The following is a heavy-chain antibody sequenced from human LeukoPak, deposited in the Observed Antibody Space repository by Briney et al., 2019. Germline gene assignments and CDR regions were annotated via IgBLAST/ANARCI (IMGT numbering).Heavy chain of an antibody. CDR1: GYTFTGYY. CDR2: INTNRGGT. Sequence: ASVKVSYKASGYTFTGYYMHWVRQAPGQGLEWMGRINTNRGGTIYAQKFQGRVTMTRDTSISTGYMELSRLRSDDTAIYYCARDFAGYYFDYWGQGTLVTVSS. V-gene: IGHV1-2*06. J-gene: IGHJ4*02. CDR3: ARDFAGYYFDY. D-gene: IGHD3-9*01.